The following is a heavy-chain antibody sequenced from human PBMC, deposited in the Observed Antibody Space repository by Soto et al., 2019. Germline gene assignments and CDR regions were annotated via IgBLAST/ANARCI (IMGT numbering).Heavy chain of an antibody. V-gene: IGHV2-26*01. CDR1: GFSLSNARMG. CDR2: IFSNDEK. J-gene: IGHJ6*02. CDR3: ARTTDGPVRNLRYYYGMDV. D-gene: IGHD4-17*01. Sequence: SGPTLVNPTETLTLTRTVSGFSLSNARMGVSWIRQPPGKALEWLAHIFSNDEKSYSTSLKSRLTISKDTSKSQVVLTMTNMDPVDTATYYCARTTDGPVRNLRYYYGMDVWGQGTTVTVSS.